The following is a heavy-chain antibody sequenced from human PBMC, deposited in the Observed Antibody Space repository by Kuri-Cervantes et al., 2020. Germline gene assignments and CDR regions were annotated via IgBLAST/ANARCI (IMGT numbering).Heavy chain of an antibody. J-gene: IGHJ4*02. Sequence: GESLKISCAASGFTFDDYGMSWVRQAPGKGLEWVGFIRSKAYGGTTEYAASVKGRFTISRDDSKSIAYLQMNSLKTEDTAVYYCTRGAAPKHWGQGTLVTVSS. V-gene: IGHV3-49*04. D-gene: IGHD6-6*01. CDR1: GFTFDDYG. CDR3: TRGAAPKH. CDR2: IRSKAYGGTT.